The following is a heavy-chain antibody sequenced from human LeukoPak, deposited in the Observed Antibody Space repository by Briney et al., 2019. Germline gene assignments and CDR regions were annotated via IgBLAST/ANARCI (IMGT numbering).Heavy chain of an antibody. D-gene: IGHD3-10*01. CDR1: GFTFSSYS. V-gene: IGHV3-48*01. CDR3: ARGPLPWFGESFHISFDY. CDR2: ISSSSSTI. Sequence: GGSLRLSCAASGFTFSSYSMNWVRQAPGKGLEWVSYISSSSSTIYYADSVKGRFTISRDNAKNSLYLQMNSLRAEDTAVYYCARGPLPWFGESFHISFDYWGQGTLVTVSS. J-gene: IGHJ4*02.